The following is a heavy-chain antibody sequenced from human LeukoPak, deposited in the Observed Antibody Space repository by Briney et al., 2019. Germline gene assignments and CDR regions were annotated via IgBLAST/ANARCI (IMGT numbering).Heavy chain of an antibody. D-gene: IGHD3-22*01. V-gene: IGHV3-7*01. CDR1: GFTFSSYW. CDR3: ARGRLETNYYDSSGYYSWTYHFDY. CDR2: IKQDGSEK. J-gene: IGHJ4*02. Sequence: GGSLRLSCAASGFTFSSYWMNWVRQAPGKGLEWVANIKQDGSEKYYVDSVKGRFSITRDNAKNSVYLRMNSLRAEDTAVYYCARGRLETNYYDSSGYYSWTYHFDYWGQGTLVTVSS.